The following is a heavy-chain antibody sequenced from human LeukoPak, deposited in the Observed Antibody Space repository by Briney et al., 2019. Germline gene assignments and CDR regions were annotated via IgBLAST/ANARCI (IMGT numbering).Heavy chain of an antibody. Sequence: PSETLSLTCTVSGGSISNYYWIWIRQPAGKGLEWIGRMYTTGSTNYNPSLRSRVTMSLDTSNIHFSLQLSSVTAADTAVYYCARQYIRSGKYYYALDVWGQGTTVTVSS. CDR1: GGSISNYY. V-gene: IGHV4-4*07. D-gene: IGHD3-10*01. J-gene: IGHJ6*02. CDR2: MYTTGST. CDR3: ARQYIRSGKYYYALDV.